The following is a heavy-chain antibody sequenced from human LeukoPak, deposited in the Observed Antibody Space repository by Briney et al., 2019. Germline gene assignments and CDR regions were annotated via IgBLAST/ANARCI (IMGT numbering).Heavy chain of an antibody. CDR1: GGSFSGYY. D-gene: IGHD1-26*01. CDR3: ARAPYVGASFDY. Sequence: SETLSLTCAVYGGSFSGYYWSWIRQPPGKGLEWIGEINHSGSTNYNPSLKSRVTISVDTSKNQFSLKLSSVTAADAAVYYCARAPYVGASFDYWGQGTLVTVSS. CDR2: INHSGST. V-gene: IGHV4-34*01. J-gene: IGHJ4*02.